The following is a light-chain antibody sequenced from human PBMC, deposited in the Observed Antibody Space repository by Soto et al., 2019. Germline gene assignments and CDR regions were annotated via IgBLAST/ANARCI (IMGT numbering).Light chain of an antibody. CDR3: HQADTCPMT. CDR2: AAS. Sequence: LSXXVGEXATLXXRASQSVSSYLAWYHQKPGKAPRLVIYAASIWEIGFPSRFSGGGSGAEFTLTISSLQPEDFAAYYCHQADTCPMTFGQGT. J-gene: IGKJ1*01. CDR1: QSVSSY. V-gene: IGKV1-12*01.